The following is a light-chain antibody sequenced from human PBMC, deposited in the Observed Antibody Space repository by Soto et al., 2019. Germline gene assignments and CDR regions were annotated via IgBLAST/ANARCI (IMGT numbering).Light chain of an antibody. J-gene: IGLJ3*02. CDR3: AAWDDSLSGGV. CDR1: SSNIGSNF. CDR2: NNN. Sequence: QSVLSQPPSASGTPGQRVTISCSGSSSNIGSNFVYWYQQLPGTAPKLLIYNNNQRPSGVPDPFSGSKSGTSASLAISGLRSEDEADYYCAAWDDSLSGGVFGGGTKLTVL. V-gene: IGLV1-47*02.